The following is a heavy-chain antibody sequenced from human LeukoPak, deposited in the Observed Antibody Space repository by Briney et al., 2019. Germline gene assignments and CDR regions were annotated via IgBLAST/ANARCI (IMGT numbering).Heavy chain of an antibody. D-gene: IGHD3-3*01. CDR1: GFTFSSYA. CDR3: APRYDFWSGSYTPGLVD. Sequence: PGGSLRLSCAASGFTFSSYAMSWVRQAPGKGLEWVSAISGSGGSTYYAASVKGRFTISRDNSKNTPYLQTNSLRAEDTAVYYCAPRYDFWSGSYTPGLVDWGQGTLVPVSS. J-gene: IGHJ4*02. V-gene: IGHV3-23*01. CDR2: ISGSGGST.